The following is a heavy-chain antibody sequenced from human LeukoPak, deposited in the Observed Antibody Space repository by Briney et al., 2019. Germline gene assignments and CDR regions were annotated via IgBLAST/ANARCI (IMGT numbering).Heavy chain of an antibody. CDR3: ARGVYDFWSGYPDPNNWFDP. D-gene: IGHD3-3*01. J-gene: IGHJ5*02. Sequence: SQTLSLTCTVSGASIRSGDYYWSWIRQPPGKGLEWIGYIYYSGSTNYNPSLKSRVTISVDTSKNQFSLKLSSVTAADTAVYYCARGVYDFWSGYPDPNNWFDPWGQGTLVAVSS. CDR1: GASIRSGDYY. V-gene: IGHV4-61*08. CDR2: IYYSGST.